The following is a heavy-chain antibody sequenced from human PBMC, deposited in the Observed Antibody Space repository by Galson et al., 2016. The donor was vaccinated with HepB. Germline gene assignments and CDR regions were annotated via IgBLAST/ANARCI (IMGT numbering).Heavy chain of an antibody. CDR1: GFTFSSCW. CDR2: INQDGSDK. CDR3: ARVSTTVKAAAGRTLFDY. D-gene: IGHD6-13*01. Sequence: SLRLSCAASGFTFSSCWMSWVRQAPGKGLEWVANINQDGSDKYYVDSVKGRFTISRDNAKNSPYLQMNSLRAEDTAVYYCARVSTTVKAAAGRTLFDYWGQGTLVTVSS. J-gene: IGHJ4*01. V-gene: IGHV3-7*04.